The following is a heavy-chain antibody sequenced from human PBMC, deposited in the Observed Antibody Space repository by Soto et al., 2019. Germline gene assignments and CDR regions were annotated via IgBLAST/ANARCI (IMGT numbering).Heavy chain of an antibody. Sequence: GGSLRLSCAASGFTFSDYYMSWIRQAPGKGLEWVSYIGRSSSYTNYADPVKGRFTISRDNAKNSLYLQMNSLRAEDTAVYYCARDADILTGSDAFDIWGQGTMVTVSS. CDR1: GFTFSDYY. J-gene: IGHJ3*02. V-gene: IGHV3-11*05. D-gene: IGHD3-9*01. CDR2: IGRSSSYT. CDR3: ARDADILTGSDAFDI.